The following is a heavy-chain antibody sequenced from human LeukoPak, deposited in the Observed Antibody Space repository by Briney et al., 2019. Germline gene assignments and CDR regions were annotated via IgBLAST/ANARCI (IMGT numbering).Heavy chain of an antibody. CDR2: IGYDGSKI. J-gene: IGHJ4*02. CDR3: ARSISARMAVIRIAAAENFDY. V-gene: IGHV3-33*01. CDR1: GFTFSRSG. Sequence: GGSLRLSCAASGFTFSRSGMHWVRQAPGKGLEWVTFIGYDGSKIYYADSVKGRFTISRDNAKNSLYLQMNSLRAEDTAVYYCARSISARMAVIRIAAAENFDYWGQGTLVTVSS. D-gene: IGHD6-13*01.